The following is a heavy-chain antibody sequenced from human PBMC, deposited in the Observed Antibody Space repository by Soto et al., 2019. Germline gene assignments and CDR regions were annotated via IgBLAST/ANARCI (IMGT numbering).Heavy chain of an antibody. CDR3: ARDDDISAYIIHAFDI. Sequence: SETLSRTCAVSGYSISSGHYWGWIRQPPGKGLEWIGSIFHSGSTYYNPSLKSRVTISVDTSKNQFSLKLSSVTAADTAVYYCARDDDISAYIIHAFDIYGQVPSVTVS. CDR2: IFHSGST. CDR1: GYSISSGHY. D-gene: IGHD3-22*01. V-gene: IGHV4-38-2*02. J-gene: IGHJ3*02.